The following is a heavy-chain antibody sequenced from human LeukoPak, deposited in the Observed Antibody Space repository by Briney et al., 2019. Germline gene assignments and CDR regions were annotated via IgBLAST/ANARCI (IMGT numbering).Heavy chain of an antibody. CDR1: GGTFSSYA. CDR3: ARDQYSSSWYFFDP. V-gene: IGHV1-69*13. D-gene: IGHD6-13*01. Sequence: SVTVSCTASGGTFSSYAISWVRQAPGQGLEWMGGIIPIFGTANYAQKFQGRVTITADESTSTAYMELSSLRSEDTAVYYCARDQYSSSWYFFDPWGQGTLVTVSS. CDR2: IIPIFGTA. J-gene: IGHJ5*02.